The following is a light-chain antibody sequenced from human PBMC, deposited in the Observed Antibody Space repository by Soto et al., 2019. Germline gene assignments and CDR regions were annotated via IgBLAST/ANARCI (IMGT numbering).Light chain of an antibody. CDR1: QSISNH. CDR3: QQSYSIPWT. V-gene: IGKV1-39*01. J-gene: IGKJ1*01. Sequence: DIQLTQSPSSLSASVEDRVIITCRASQSISNHLNWYQQKPGKAPKVLIYAASSWESGVPSRFSGSGSGTDFTLTISSLQPEDFATYYCQQSYSIPWTFGQGTKVDIK. CDR2: AAS.